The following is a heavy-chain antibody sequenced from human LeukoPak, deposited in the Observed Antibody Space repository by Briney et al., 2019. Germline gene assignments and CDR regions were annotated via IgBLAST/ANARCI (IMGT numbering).Heavy chain of an antibody. Sequence: PSETLSLTCTVSAGSLSSYCWSWVRQPPGKGLGWIGYICRSGSTKYNPSLKSRVTISVDTSKNQFSLKLNSVTSADTAVYYCARYYYERSAYGYWGQGTLVTVSS. CDR2: ICRSGST. J-gene: IGHJ4*02. CDR3: ARYYYERSAYGY. CDR1: AGSLSSYC. D-gene: IGHD3-22*01. V-gene: IGHV4-59*01.